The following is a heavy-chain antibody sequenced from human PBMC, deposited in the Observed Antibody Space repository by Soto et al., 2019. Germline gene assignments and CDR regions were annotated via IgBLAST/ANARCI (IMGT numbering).Heavy chain of an antibody. Sequence: ASVKVSCKASGYTFTSYAMHSVRQAPGQRLEWMGWINAGNGNTKYSQKFQGRVTITRDTSASTAYMELSSLRSEDTAVYYCARVWAKCSGGSCYPKFYFDYWGQGTLVTVSS. J-gene: IGHJ4*02. CDR1: GYTFTSYA. CDR3: ARVWAKCSGGSCYPKFYFDY. D-gene: IGHD2-15*01. V-gene: IGHV1-3*01. CDR2: INAGNGNT.